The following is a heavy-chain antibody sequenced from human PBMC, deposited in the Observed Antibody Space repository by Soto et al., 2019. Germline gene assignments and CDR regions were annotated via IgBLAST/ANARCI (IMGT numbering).Heavy chain of an antibody. Sequence: QVQLVESGGGVVQPGRSLRLSCAASGFTFSYHALNWVRQAPGKGLEWVAVISYDGDNKYIAESVKGRFTISRDNSKNTVSLQITTLRTENTPIYFCARGTTTSAFSALDVWGQWTTVTVSS. CDR1: GFTFSYHA. V-gene: IGHV3-30-3*01. D-gene: IGHD1-1*01. CDR3: ARGTTTSAFSALDV. CDR2: ISYDGDNK. J-gene: IGHJ6*02.